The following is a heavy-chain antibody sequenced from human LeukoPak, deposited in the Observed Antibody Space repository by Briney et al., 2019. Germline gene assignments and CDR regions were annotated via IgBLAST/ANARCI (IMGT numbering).Heavy chain of an antibody. CDR2: MNPNSGNT. CDR1: GYTLTSYD. D-gene: IGHD2-2*01. CDR3: AREFYCSSTSCYAYYYYGMDV. J-gene: IGHJ6*02. Sequence: GASLKVSCKASGYTLTSYDINWVRQATGQRLEWMGWMNPNSGNTGYAQKFQGRVTMTRNTSISTAYMELSSLRSEDTAVYYCAREFYCSSTSCYAYYYYGMDVWGQGTTVTVSS. V-gene: IGHV1-8*01.